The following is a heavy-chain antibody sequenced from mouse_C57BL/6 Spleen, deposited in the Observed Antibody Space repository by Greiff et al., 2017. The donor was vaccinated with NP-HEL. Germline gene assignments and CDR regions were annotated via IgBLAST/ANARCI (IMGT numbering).Heavy chain of an antibody. Sequence: VKLMESGPGLVQPSQSLSITCTVSGFSLTSYGVHWVRQSPGKGLEWLGVIWSGGSTDYNAAFISRLSISKDNSKSQVFFKMNSLQADDTAIYYCASHYGNFAWFAYWGQGTLVTVSA. CDR2: IWSGGST. J-gene: IGHJ3*01. V-gene: IGHV2-2*01. CDR1: GFSLTSYG. D-gene: IGHD2-1*01. CDR3: ASHYGNFAWFAY.